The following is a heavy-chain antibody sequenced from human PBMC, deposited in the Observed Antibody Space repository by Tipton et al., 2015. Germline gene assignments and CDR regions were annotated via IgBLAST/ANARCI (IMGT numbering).Heavy chain of an antibody. CDR2: IYSGDSDA. CDR3: ASVVGTGYNSGGFDP. CDR1: EDIFRSYW. J-gene: IGHJ5*02. Sequence: QLVQSGAVVKKPGESLKISCEGSEDIFRSYWIGWVRQMPGKGLEWMGIIYSGDSDAKYSPSFEGQVTISADKSINTAYLQWRSLKTSDTAMYYCASVVGTGYNSGGFDPWGQGTLVTVSS. D-gene: IGHD5-24*01. V-gene: IGHV5-51*01.